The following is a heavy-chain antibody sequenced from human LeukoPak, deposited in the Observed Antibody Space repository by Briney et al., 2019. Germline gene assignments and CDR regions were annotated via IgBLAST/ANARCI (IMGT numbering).Heavy chain of an antibody. Sequence: GASVKVSCKASGYTFTSYGISWVRQAPGQGLEWLAWISCYNGDTNYAQKFQGRVTMTRDTSTSTVYMELSSLRSEDTAVYYCALLWSGEGPAGDAFDIWGQGTMVTVSS. CDR1: GYTFTSYG. CDR3: ALLWSGEGPAGDAFDI. V-gene: IGHV1-18*01. CDR2: ISCYNGDT. D-gene: IGHD3-10*01. J-gene: IGHJ3*02.